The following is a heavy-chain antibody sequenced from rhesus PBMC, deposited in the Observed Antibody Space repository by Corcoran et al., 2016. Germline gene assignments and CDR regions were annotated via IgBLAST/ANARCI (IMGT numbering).Heavy chain of an antibody. D-gene: IGHD3-34*01. CDR3: ARDLGPEDNSLDV. V-gene: IGHV4-173*01. CDR2: FSGSSGGT. Sequence: QLQLQESGPGLVKPSETLSVTCAVSGGSISSNYWSWIRQPPGKGLEWIGRFSGSSGGTAYNPSLRSRVTISTGTSKNQFSLKVSSVSAADTAVYYCARDLGPEDNSLDVWGRGLLVTVSS. J-gene: IGHJ5-2*02. CDR1: GGSISSNY.